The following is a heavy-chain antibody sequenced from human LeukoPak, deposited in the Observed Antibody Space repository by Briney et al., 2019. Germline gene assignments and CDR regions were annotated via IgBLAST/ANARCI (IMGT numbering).Heavy chain of an antibody. V-gene: IGHV3-33*01. J-gene: IGHJ4*02. CDR2: IWYDGSNK. Sequence: GGSLRLSCAASGYTLSSYGMHWVRQAPGKGVEWVAVIWYDGSNKYYADSVKGRFTISRDNSNNTLYLQMNSLRAEDTAVYYCARDDVAVTGALDFWGKGTLVTVSS. D-gene: IGHD6-19*01. CDR1: GYTLSSYG. CDR3: ARDDVAVTGALDF.